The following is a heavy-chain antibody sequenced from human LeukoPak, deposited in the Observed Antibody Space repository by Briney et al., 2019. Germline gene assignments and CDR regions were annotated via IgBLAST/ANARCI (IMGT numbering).Heavy chain of an antibody. D-gene: IGHD2-15*01. V-gene: IGHV3-9*01. CDR1: GFTFDDYA. CDR2: ISWNSGSL. CDR3: AKALGGSHGPFDY. J-gene: IGHJ4*02. Sequence: GRSLRLSCAASGFTFDDYAMHWVRQAPGKGLGWVSGISWNSGSLGYADSVKGRFTISRDNAKNSLYLQMNSLRAEDTALYYCAKALGGSHGPFDYWGQGTLVTVSS.